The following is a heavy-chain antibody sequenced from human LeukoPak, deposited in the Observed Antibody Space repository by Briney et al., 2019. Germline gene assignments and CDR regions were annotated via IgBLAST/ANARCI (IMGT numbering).Heavy chain of an antibody. Sequence: GGSLRLSCAASGLTVSSNYMSWVRQAPGKGLEGVSVIYSGGRTYYADSVKGRFTISRDNSKNTLYLQMNSLRGEDTAVYYCARVPHYHYVMDVWGKGTTVTVSS. J-gene: IGHJ6*04. CDR2: IYSGGRT. V-gene: IGHV3-53*01. CDR3: ARVPHYHYVMDV. CDR1: GLTVSSNY.